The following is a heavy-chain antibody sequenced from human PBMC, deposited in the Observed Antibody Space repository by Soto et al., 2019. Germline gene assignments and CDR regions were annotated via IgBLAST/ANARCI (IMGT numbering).Heavy chain of an antibody. CDR1: GYTFTGYY. J-gene: IGHJ4*02. CDR3: ARHSGYDYVFAY. D-gene: IGHD5-12*01. V-gene: IGHV1-2*02. CDR2: INPNNGDT. Sequence: QVQLVQSGAEVKKPGASVKVSCKASGYTFTGYYIHWVRQAPGQGLEWMGWINPNNGDTIYARKLQGRVTMTRDTSTSTAYMEMSSLTFDDTAVYYCARHSGYDYVFAYWGQGTLVTVSS.